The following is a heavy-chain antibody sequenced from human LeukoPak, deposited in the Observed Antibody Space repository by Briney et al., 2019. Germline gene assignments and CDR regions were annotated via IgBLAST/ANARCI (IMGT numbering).Heavy chain of an antibody. CDR2: ISSYGGST. CDR1: GFTFSSYW. CDR3: ARSISWIQPPNY. V-gene: IGHV3-64*01. J-gene: IGHJ4*02. D-gene: IGHD5-18*01. Sequence: GGSLRLSCAASGFTFSSYWMTWVRQAPGKGLEYVSGISSYGGSTYYANSVKGRFTISRDNSKNTLYLQMDSLRAEDMAVYYCARSISWIQPPNYWGQGTLVTVSS.